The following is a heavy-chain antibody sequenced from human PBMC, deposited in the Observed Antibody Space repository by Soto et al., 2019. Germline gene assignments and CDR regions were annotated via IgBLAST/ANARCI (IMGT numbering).Heavy chain of an antibody. V-gene: IGHV4-59*01. CDR3: ARDLWCYCGTDCYPLDV. D-gene: IGHD2-21*02. CDR1: GGSICRYY. CDR2: MYNTGST. Sequence: QVQLQESGPGLVKPSETLSLTCTVSGGSICRYYWSWIRQPPGKGLEWIGYMYNTGSTVYNPSFKSRVTISVDTSKNQFSLKLNTVTASDTAVYYCARDLWCYCGTDCYPLDVWGQGTSVTVSS. J-gene: IGHJ6*02.